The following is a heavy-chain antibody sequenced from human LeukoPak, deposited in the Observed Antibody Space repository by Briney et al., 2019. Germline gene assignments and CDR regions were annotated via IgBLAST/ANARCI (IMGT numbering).Heavy chain of an antibody. CDR1: GFTFSSYA. Sequence: GGSLRLSCAASGFTFSSYAMTWVRQAPGKGLEWVSAISTSGGSTYYADSVKGRVTISRDNSKNTLYLQMNSLRAEDTAVYYCANGYSRKLDYWGQGTLVTVSS. J-gene: IGHJ4*02. D-gene: IGHD6-13*01. CDR3: ANGYSRKLDY. CDR2: ISTSGGST. V-gene: IGHV3-23*01.